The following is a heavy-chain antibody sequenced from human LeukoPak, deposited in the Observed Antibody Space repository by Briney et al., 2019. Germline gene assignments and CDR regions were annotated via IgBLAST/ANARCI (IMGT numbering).Heavy chain of an antibody. V-gene: IGHV4-34*01. CDR2: INHSGST. Sequence: SETLSLTCAVYGGSFSGYYWSWIRQPPGKGLEWIGEINHSGSTNYNPSLKSRVTISVDTSKNQFSLKLSSVTAADTAVYYCARVRSITIFGVVYYYYMDVRGKGTTVTVSS. CDR1: GGSFSGYY. J-gene: IGHJ6*03. CDR3: ARVRSITIFGVVYYYYMDV. D-gene: IGHD3-3*01.